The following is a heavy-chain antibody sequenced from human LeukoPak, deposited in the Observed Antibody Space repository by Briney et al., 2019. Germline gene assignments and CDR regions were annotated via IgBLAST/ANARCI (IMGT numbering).Heavy chain of an antibody. Sequence: GGSLRLSCAASGFTFSSYAMSWVRQAPGKGLEWVSAISGSGGSTYYAASVKGRFTISRDNSKNTLYLQMNSLRAEDTAVYYCAILTTATTKGDYWGQGTLVTVSS. CDR1: GFTFSSYA. J-gene: IGHJ4*02. V-gene: IGHV3-23*01. CDR3: AILTTATTKGDY. CDR2: ISGSGGST. D-gene: IGHD4-17*01.